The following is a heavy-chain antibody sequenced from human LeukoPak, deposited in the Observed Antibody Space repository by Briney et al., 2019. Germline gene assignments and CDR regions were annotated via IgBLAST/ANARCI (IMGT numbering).Heavy chain of an antibody. CDR2: ISSSSSYR. V-gene: IGHV3-21*01. CDR1: GFTFSSYS. J-gene: IGHJ6*02. CDR3: ARGRRPDTAMVYYYYYYGMDV. D-gene: IGHD5-18*01. Sequence: GGSLRLSCAASGFTFSSYSMNWVRQAPGKGLEWVSSISSSSSYRYYADSVKGRFTISRDNAKNSLYLQMNSLRAEDTAVYYCARGRRPDTAMVYYYYYYGMDVWGQGTTVTVSS.